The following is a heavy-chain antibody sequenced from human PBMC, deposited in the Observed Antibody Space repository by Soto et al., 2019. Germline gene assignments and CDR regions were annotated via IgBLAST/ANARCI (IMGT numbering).Heavy chain of an antibody. Sequence: SETLSLTCTVSGASVSTGYWSWIRQPPGKGLEWIGFMYFGGSFNYNPSLTSRVTISVETSKNQFSMKVTSVTAADTAVYYCASLPISAAGHVWFDPWGRGTLVTVSS. CDR1: GASVSTGY. CDR3: ASLPISAAGHVWFDP. V-gene: IGHV4-59*02. D-gene: IGHD6-13*01. J-gene: IGHJ5*02. CDR2: MYFGGSF.